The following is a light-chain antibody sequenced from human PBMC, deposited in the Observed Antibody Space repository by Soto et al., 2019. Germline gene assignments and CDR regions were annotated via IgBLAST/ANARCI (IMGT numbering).Light chain of an antibody. V-gene: IGKV3-20*01. J-gene: IGKJ1*01. Sequence: DIVLTQSPGTLSLSPGERATLSCRASQSVSSNFLAWYQQKPGQAPRLLIYGASKRATGIPDRFSGSGSETDFTLTISGLEPEDFAVYYCQQYHDWPLTFGQGTKV. CDR1: QSVSSNF. CDR2: GAS. CDR3: QQYHDWPLT.